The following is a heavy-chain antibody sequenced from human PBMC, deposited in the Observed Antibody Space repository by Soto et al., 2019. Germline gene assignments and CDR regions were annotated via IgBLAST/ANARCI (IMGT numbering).Heavy chain of an antibody. CDR2: IIYSAGNT. D-gene: IGHD3-10*01. J-gene: IGHJ6*02. CDR1: GFTFSSYS. Sequence: PGGSLRLSCAASGFTFSSYSMNWVRQAPGKGLEWVSYIIYSAGNTYYADSVKGRFTISRDNSKNTLYLQMNSLGAEDTAVYYCARVSMVRGVWALGNYGMDVWGQGTTVTVSS. CDR3: ARVSMVRGVWALGNYGMDV. V-gene: IGHV3-48*01.